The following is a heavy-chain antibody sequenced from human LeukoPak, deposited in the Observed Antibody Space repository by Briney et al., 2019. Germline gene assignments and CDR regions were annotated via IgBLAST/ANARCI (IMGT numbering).Heavy chain of an antibody. CDR1: GFIFSDYA. J-gene: IGHJ4*02. V-gene: IGHV3-30*19. D-gene: IGHD4-17*01. CDR2: ISYDGSNK. CDR3: ARTGLTYLTTVTTWFDY. Sequence: GGSLRLSCAASGFIFSDYAMHWVRQAPGKGLEWVAGISYDGSNKYYADSVKGRFTISRDNSKNTLYLQMNSLRAEDTAVYYCARTGLTYLTTVTTWFDYWGQGTLVTVSS.